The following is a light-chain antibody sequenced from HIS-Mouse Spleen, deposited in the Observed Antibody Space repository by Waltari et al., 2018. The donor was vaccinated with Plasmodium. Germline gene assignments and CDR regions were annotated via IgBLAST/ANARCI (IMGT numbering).Light chain of an antibody. CDR3: CSYAGSSTYV. J-gene: IGLJ1*01. V-gene: IGLV2-23*01. Sequence: QSALTQPASVSGSPGQSITISCPGTSSHVGSYNLFPWYQQHPGKAPKLMIYEGSKRPSGVSNRFSGSKSGNTASLTISGLQAEDEADYYCCSYAGSSTYVFGTGTKVTVL. CDR2: EGS. CDR1: SSHVGSYNL.